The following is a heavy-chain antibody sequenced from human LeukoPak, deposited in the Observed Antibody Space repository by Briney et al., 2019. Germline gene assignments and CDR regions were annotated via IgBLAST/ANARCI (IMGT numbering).Heavy chain of an antibody. V-gene: IGHV3-74*01. J-gene: IGHJ4*02. D-gene: IGHD3-10*01. Sequence: GGSLRLSCAASGFAFREYWMHWVRQTPGTGLMWVARINDGGTYTAYADSVKGRFTVSRDNAENTLYLQMNTLRVEDTAIYYCAREIKIQGFRAFDFWGQGTPVTVSS. CDR1: GFAFREYW. CDR2: INDGGTYT. CDR3: AREIKIQGFRAFDF.